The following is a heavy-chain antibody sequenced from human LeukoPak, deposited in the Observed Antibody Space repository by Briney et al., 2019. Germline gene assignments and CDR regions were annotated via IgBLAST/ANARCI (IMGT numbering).Heavy chain of an antibody. CDR2: INTNTGNP. CDR3: ARDVLRFEESPLGYYYGMDV. Sequence: ASVKVSCKASGYTFTSYAMNWVRQAPGQGLEWMGWINTNTGNPTYAQGFTGRFVFSLDTSVSTAYLQISSLKAEDTAVYYCARDVLRFEESPLGYYYGMDVWGQGTTVTVSS. V-gene: IGHV7-4-1*02. J-gene: IGHJ6*02. CDR1: GYTFTSYA. D-gene: IGHD3-10*01.